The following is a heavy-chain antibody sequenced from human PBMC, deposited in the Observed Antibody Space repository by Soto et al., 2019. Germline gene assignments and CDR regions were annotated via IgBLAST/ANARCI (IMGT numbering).Heavy chain of an antibody. CDR2: IIPIFGTA. Sequence: SVKVSCKASGGTFGSYAISWVRQAPGQGLEWMGGIIPIFGTANYAQKFQGRVTITADESTSTAYMERSSLRSEDTAVYYCARADIVVVPAARRASSSYYFDYWGQGTLVTVSS. CDR3: ARADIVVVPAARRASSSYYFDY. CDR1: GGTFGSYA. V-gene: IGHV1-69*13. J-gene: IGHJ4*02. D-gene: IGHD2-2*01.